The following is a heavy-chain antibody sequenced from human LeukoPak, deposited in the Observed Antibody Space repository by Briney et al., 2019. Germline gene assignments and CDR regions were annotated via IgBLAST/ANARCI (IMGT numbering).Heavy chain of an antibody. V-gene: IGHV1-2*02. J-gene: IGHJ4*02. CDR1: GYTFTSYG. CDR3: ARVRHYYDSRKFDY. CDR2: VNPNSGGT. D-gene: IGHD3-22*01. Sequence: GASVKVSCKAFGYTFTSYGITWVRQAPGQGLEWMGWVNPNSGGTNYAQKFQGRVTMTRDTSISTAYMELSRLRSDDTAVYYCARVRHYYDSRKFDYWGQGTLVTVSS.